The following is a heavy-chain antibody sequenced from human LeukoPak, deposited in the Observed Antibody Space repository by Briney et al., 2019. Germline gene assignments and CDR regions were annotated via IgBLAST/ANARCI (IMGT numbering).Heavy chain of an antibody. D-gene: IGHD3-10*01. V-gene: IGHV3-30*18. CDR3: AKDETSYGSGSYRWFDP. J-gene: IGHJ5*02. CDR1: GFTFSSYG. CDR2: ISYDGSNK. Sequence: GGSLRLSCAASGFTFSSYGMHWVRQAPGKGLEWVAVISYDGSNKYYADSVKGRFTISRDNSKNTLYLQMNSLRAEDTAVYYCAKDETSYGSGSYRWFDPWGQGALVTVSS.